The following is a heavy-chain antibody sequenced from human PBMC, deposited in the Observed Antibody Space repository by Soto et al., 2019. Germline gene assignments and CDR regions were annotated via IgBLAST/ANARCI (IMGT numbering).Heavy chain of an antibody. D-gene: IGHD4-17*01. Sequence: SETLSLTCTVSGGSISSSSYYWGWIRQPPGKGLEWIGSIYYSGSTYYNPSLKSRVTISVDTSKNPFSLKLSSVTAADTAVYYCARHGLHGDDTPGAFDPWGQGTLVTVSS. V-gene: IGHV4-39*01. J-gene: IGHJ5*02. CDR1: GGSISSSSYY. CDR2: IYYSGST. CDR3: ARHGLHGDDTPGAFDP.